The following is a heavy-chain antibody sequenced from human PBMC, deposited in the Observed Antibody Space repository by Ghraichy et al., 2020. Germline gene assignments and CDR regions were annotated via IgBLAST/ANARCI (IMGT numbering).Heavy chain of an antibody. D-gene: IGHD3-22*01. J-gene: IGHJ4*02. CDR3: ARVGGSDNYYENDY. CDR2: ISGSSGTT. Sequence: GGSLRLSCAASGFTFSSYAMTWVRQAPGKGLEWVSGISGSSGTTYYADSVKGLFTISRDNSKNILYLQMNSLRAEDTAVYYCARVGGSDNYYENDYWGQGTLVTVSS. CDR1: GFTFSSYA. V-gene: IGHV3-23*01.